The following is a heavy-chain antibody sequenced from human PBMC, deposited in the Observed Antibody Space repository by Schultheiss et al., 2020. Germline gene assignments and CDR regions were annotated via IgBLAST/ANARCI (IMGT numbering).Heavy chain of an antibody. J-gene: IGHJ6*03. CDR2: IGTAGDT. CDR3: ASRVVTVEYYYYYMDV. Sequence: GGSLRLSCAASGFTFSSYDMHWVRQATGKGLEWVSAIGTAGDTYYPGSVKGRFTISRENAKNSLYLQMNSLRAGDTAVYYCASRVVTVEYYYYYMDVWGKGTTVTVSS. V-gene: IGHV3-13*01. D-gene: IGHD2-21*02. CDR1: GFTFSSYD.